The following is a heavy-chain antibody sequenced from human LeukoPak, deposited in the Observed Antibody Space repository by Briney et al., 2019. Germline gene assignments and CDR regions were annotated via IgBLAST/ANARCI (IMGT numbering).Heavy chain of an antibody. V-gene: IGHV4-39*07. D-gene: IGHD6-13*01. CDR3: ARVGEQQLVDRWFDP. Sequence: SETLSLTCTVSGGSISTSSFYWGWIRQPPGKGLEWIGSIFYTGSTYCNPSLKSRVTISVDTSKNQFSLKLSSVTAADTAVYYCARVGEQQLVDRWFDPWGQGTLVTVSS. CDR2: IFYTGST. CDR1: GGSISTSSFY. J-gene: IGHJ5*02.